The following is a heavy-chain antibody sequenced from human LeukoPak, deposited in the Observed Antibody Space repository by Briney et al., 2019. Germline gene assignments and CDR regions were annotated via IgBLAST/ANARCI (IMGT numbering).Heavy chain of an antibody. CDR3: TSRRQDGC. CDR1: GFTFSDAW. Sequence: GGSLRLSCVASGFTFSDAWMSWVRQAPGKGLEWVGRIKSKIDGGTIDYGAPVKGRFTISRDDSRNTLYLQMNSLKTEDTAVYYCTSRRQDGCWGQGTLVTVS. CDR2: IKSKIDGGTI. J-gene: IGHJ4*02. V-gene: IGHV3-15*01. D-gene: IGHD6-25*01.